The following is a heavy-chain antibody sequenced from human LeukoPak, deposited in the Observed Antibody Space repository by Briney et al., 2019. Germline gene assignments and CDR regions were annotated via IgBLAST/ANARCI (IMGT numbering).Heavy chain of an antibody. J-gene: IGHJ6*03. CDR3: ARDRIFGVASDYYMDV. CDR1: SYSFTYYG. CDR2: IRPHNGDT. V-gene: IGHV1-18*01. D-gene: IGHD3-3*02. Sequence: ASVKVSCKTSSYSFTYYGFSWVRQAPGQGLEWMGWIRPHNGDTHYAQKFQDRVTLTTDTSTSTVYLDLRSLRSDDTVVYFCARDRIFGVASDYYMDVWGKGTPVAVSS.